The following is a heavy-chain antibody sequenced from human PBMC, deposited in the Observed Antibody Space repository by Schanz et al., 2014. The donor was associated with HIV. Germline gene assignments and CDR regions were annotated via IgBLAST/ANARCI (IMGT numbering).Heavy chain of an antibody. CDR2: ISGSGGST. D-gene: IGHD1-26*01. J-gene: IGHJ3*02. CDR3: AKDGSWEAFDVFDI. V-gene: IGHV3-23*01. Sequence: EVQLLESGGGLVQPGESLRLSCAVSGFRFSSHAMTWVRQTPGKGLEWVSGISGSGGSTYYADSVKGRFTISRDNSKNTLYLQMNSLRAEDTAVYYCAKDGSWEAFDVFDIWGQGTMVTVSS. CDR1: GFRFSSHA.